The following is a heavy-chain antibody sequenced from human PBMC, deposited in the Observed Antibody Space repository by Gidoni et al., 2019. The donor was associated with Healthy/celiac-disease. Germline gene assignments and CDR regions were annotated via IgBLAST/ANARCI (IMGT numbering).Heavy chain of an antibody. CDR2: ISYDGSNK. V-gene: IGHV3-30*18. Sequence: QVQLVESGGGVVQPGRSLRLSCAASGFTFSSYGMHWVRQAPGKGLEWVAVISYDGSNKYYADSVKGRFTSSRDNSKNTLYLQMNSLRAEDTAVYYCANNIAANGMDVWGQGTTVTVSS. CDR1: GFTFSSYG. CDR3: ANNIAANGMDV. D-gene: IGHD6-6*01. J-gene: IGHJ6*02.